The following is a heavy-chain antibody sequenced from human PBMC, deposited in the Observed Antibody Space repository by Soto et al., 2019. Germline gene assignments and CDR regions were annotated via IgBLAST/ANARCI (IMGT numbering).Heavy chain of an antibody. J-gene: IGHJ4*02. CDR2: FFIGGNT. CDR1: GGSISSSTYY. Sequence: SETLSLSCTVSGGSISSSTYYWGWMRQPPGKGLEWIASFFIGGNTYYNPSLKSRVTISVDKSKNQFSLKLSSVTAADTAVYYCASRLPTVPFDSWGQGTLVTVS. D-gene: IGHD4-17*01. CDR3: ASRLPTVPFDS. V-gene: IGHV4-39*07.